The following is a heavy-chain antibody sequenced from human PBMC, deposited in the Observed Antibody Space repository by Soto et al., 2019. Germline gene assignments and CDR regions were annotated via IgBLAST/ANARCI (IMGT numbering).Heavy chain of an antibody. CDR2: CGNTDSFT. D-gene: IGHD2-21*01. J-gene: IGHJ4*02. CDR1: GYAFCHYC. V-gene: IGHV5-10-1*01. Sequence: ESTKIPCEGFGYAFCHYCNNWVAQVSGRGSDWIGRCGNTDSFTNYSPSFQGHVNFSVNKPTSTANVQWSSLKASNNGMYYCGRQEGDGYHTDYWGQGTLVTVSS. CDR3: GRQEGDGYHTDY.